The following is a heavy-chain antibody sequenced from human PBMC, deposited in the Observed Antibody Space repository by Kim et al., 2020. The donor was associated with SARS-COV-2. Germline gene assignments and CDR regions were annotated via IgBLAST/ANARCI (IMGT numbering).Heavy chain of an antibody. CDR3: AREREEPSIAAAGIDYYYGMDV. V-gene: IGHV1-69*13. CDR1: GGTFSSYA. D-gene: IGHD6-13*01. CDR2: IIPIFGTA. Sequence: SVKVSCKASGGTFSSYAISWVRQAPGQGLEWMGGIIPIFGTANYAQKFQGRVTITADESTSTAYMELSSLRSEDTAVYYCAREREEPSIAAAGIDYYYGMDVWGQGTTVTVSS. J-gene: IGHJ6*02.